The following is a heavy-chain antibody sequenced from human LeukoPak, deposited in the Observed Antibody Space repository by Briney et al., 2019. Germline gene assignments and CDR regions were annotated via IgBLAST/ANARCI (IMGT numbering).Heavy chain of an antibody. CDR2: IYYSGST. CDR3: AGVPAAYYYYYYMDV. V-gene: IGHV4-59*01. Sequence: SETLSLTCTVSGGSISSYYWSWIRQPPGKGLEWIGYIYYSGSTNYNPSLKSRVTISVDTSKNQISLKLSSVTAADTAVYYCAGVPAAYYYYYYMDVWGKGTTVTVSS. D-gene: IGHD2-2*01. J-gene: IGHJ6*03. CDR1: GGSISSYY.